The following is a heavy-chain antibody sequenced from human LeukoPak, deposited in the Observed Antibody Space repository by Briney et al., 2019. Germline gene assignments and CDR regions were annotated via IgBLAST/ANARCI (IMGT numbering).Heavy chain of an antibody. CDR2: IYYSGST. V-gene: IGHV4-59*08. Sequence: SETLSLTCTVSGGSISSYYWSWIRQPPGKGLEWIGYIYYSGSTNYNPSLKSRVTISVDTSKNQFSLKLSSVTAADTAVYYCASRVATRMLDAFDIWGQGTMVTVSS. J-gene: IGHJ3*02. D-gene: IGHD5-12*01. CDR1: GGSISSYY. CDR3: ASRVATRMLDAFDI.